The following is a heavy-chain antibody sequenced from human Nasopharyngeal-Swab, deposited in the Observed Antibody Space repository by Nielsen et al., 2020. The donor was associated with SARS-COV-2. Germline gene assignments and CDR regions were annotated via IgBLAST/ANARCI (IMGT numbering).Heavy chain of an antibody. D-gene: IGHD3-22*01. J-gene: IGHJ4*02. V-gene: IGHV1-2*02. CDR1: GYTFTGYY. CDR2: INPNSGGT. CDR3: ARDISGITMIVGS. Sequence: ASVKVSCKASGYTFTGYYMHSVRQAPGQGLEWMGWINPNSGGTNYAQKFQGRVTMTRDTSISTAYMELSKLRSDDTAVYYCARDISGITMIVGSWGQGTLVTVSS.